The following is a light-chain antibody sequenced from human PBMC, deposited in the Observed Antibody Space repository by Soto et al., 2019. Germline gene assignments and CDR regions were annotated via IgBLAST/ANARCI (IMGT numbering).Light chain of an antibody. CDR1: SSDIGSYNY. CDR3: SSYAGNNNVL. V-gene: IGLV2-8*01. CDR2: EVT. J-gene: IGLJ3*02. Sequence: QSALTQPPSASGSPGQSVTISCTGTSSDIGSYNYVSWYQQHPGKAPKLVTYEVTKRPSGVPDRLSASKSGNTASLTVSGLQAEDEAEYFCSSYAGNNNVLFGGGTKLTVL.